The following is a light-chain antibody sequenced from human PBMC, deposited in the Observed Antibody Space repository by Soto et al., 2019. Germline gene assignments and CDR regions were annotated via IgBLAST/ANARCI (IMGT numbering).Light chain of an antibody. CDR3: LQHNNYPWT. CDR1: QAIRND. J-gene: IGKJ1*01. CDR2: VAS. Sequence: DIQMTQSPSSLSASVGDRVTITCRASQAIRNDVGWYQQKPGKDPKRLIDVASRLESGVPSRFSGSGFGTEFTLTISGLQPEDFATYYCLQHNNYPWTFGQGTRVEIK. V-gene: IGKV1-17*01.